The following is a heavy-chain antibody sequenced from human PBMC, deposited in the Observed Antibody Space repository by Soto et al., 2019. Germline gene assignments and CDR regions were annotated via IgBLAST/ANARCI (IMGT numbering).Heavy chain of an antibody. CDR2: IYSTGTT. D-gene: IGHD3-10*01. V-gene: IGHV3-53*01. Sequence: EVQLVESGGGLIQPGGSLKLSCAASGFTVGNNYMSWVRQAPGKGLEWVSLIYSTGTTKYADSVKGRFTVSRDNAKKTMSLQMNSMRAEDTAVYYCAKDGRGSGSHYKSFGYWCQGTLVTVSS. J-gene: IGHJ4*02. CDR3: AKDGRGSGSHYKSFGY. CDR1: GFTVGNNY.